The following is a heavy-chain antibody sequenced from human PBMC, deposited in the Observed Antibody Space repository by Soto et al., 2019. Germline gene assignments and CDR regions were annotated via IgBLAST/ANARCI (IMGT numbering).Heavy chain of an antibody. CDR2: ISWNSGSI. V-gene: IGHV3-9*01. Sequence: EVQLVESGGGLVQPGRSLRLSCAASGFTFDDYAMHWVRQAPGKGLEWVSGISWNSGSIGYADSVKGRFTISRDNAKNSLYLQMNSLRAEDTALYYCAIHGTRYSSRGGMDVWGQGTTVTVSS. CDR1: GFTFDDYA. J-gene: IGHJ6*02. CDR3: AIHGTRYSSRGGMDV. D-gene: IGHD6-13*01.